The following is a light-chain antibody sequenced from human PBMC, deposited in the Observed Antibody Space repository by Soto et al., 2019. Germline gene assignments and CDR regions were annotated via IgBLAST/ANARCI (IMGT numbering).Light chain of an antibody. Sequence: QSVLTQPPSASGTPGQRVTISCSGSSSNIETNTVDWYQHLPGTAPKVLIFNNNQRPSGVPDRFSGSKSGTSASLAISGLHSEDEAHYYCAVWDDSLSGMIFGGGTKVTVL. J-gene: IGLJ2*01. CDR2: NNN. CDR1: SSNIETNT. V-gene: IGLV1-44*01. CDR3: AVWDDSLSGMI.